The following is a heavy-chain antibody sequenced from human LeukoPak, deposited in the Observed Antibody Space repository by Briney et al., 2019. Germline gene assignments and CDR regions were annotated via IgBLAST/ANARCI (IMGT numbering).Heavy chain of an antibody. CDR2: IKPDGSEK. Sequence: PGGSLRLSCAASGFTFSNYWMGWVRQAPGKGLEWVANIKPDGSEKYYVDSVKGRFTISRDNAKKSLYLQMNGLRAEDTAVYYCARENCFDYWGQGSLVTVSS. V-gene: IGHV3-7*01. CDR3: ARENCFDY. CDR1: GFTFSNYW. J-gene: IGHJ4*02.